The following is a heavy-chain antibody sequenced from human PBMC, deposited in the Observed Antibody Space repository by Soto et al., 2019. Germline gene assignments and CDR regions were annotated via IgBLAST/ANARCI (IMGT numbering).Heavy chain of an antibody. J-gene: IGHJ6*02. V-gene: IGHV6-1*01. Sequence: QTLSLTCAISGDSVSSNSAAWNWIRQSPSRGLEWLGRTYYRSKWYNDYAVSVKSRITINPDTSKNQFSLQLNSVTPEDTAVYYCARETSYDSSGYYLYGMDVWGQGTTVTVSS. CDR2: TYYRSKWYN. D-gene: IGHD3-22*01. CDR3: ARETSYDSSGYYLYGMDV. CDR1: GDSVSSNSAA.